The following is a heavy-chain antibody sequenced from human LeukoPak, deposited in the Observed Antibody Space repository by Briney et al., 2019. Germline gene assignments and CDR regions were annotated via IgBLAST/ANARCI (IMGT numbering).Heavy chain of an antibody. CDR2: IYPGDSDT. Sequence: GESLKISCKGSGYSFTSYWIGWVRQMPGKGLEWMGIIYPGDSDTRYSPSFQGQVTISADKSISTAYLQWSSLKASDTAMYYCARYRVVTALPDAFDIWGQGTMVTVSS. D-gene: IGHD2-21*02. V-gene: IGHV5-51*01. CDR3: ARYRVVTALPDAFDI. J-gene: IGHJ3*02. CDR1: GYSFTSYW.